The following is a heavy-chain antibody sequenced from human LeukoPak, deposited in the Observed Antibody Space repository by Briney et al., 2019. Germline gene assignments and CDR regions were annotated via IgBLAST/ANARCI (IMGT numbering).Heavy chain of an antibody. Sequence: GGSLRLSCAASGFTFSSYAMSWVRQAPGKGLEWVSAISGSGGSTYYADSVKGRFTTSRDNSKNTLYLQMNGLRAEDTAVYYCAKDEGVGAQSPFDYWGQGTLVTVSS. CDR2: ISGSGGST. J-gene: IGHJ4*02. CDR1: GFTFSSYA. CDR3: AKDEGVGAQSPFDY. V-gene: IGHV3-23*01. D-gene: IGHD1-26*01.